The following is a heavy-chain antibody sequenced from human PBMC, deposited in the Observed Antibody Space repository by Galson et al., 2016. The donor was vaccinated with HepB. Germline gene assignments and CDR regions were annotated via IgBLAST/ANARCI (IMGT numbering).Heavy chain of an antibody. CDR2: ISGSGHST. J-gene: IGHJ2*01. V-gene: IGHV3-23*01. Sequence: SLRLSCAASGFIVSSTYMSWVRQAPGKGLEWVSAISGSGHSTYYADSVKGRFTISRDNSKNTLYLQMNSLRAEDTAVYYCAKSGGDGYNHWYFDLWGRGTLV. CDR3: AKSGGDGYNHWYFDL. CDR1: GFIVSSTY. D-gene: IGHD5-24*01.